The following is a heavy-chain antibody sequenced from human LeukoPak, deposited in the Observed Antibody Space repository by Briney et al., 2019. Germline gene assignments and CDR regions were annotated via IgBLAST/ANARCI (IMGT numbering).Heavy chain of an antibody. CDR3: ATDIHALTRFGGYLEN. J-gene: IGHJ4*02. D-gene: IGHD4-23*01. Sequence: QPGTSLRLSCAASGFIFRNYALHWVRQAPGKGLEWVTIISYDGNNKYYADSVKGRFTISRDNSKSTLFLQMNSLRPEDTAVYYCATDIHALTRFGGYLENWGQGALVTVSS. CDR2: ISYDGNNK. CDR1: GFIFRNYA. V-gene: IGHV3-30*04.